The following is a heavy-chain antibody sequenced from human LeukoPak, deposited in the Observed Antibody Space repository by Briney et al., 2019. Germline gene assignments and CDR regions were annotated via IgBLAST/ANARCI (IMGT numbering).Heavy chain of an antibody. Sequence: SVKVSCKASGYTFTSYAISWVRQAPGQGLEWMGGIIPIFGTANYAQKFQGRVTITADESTSTAYMELSSLRSEDTAVYYCARVEVASNWFDPWGQGTLVTVSS. D-gene: IGHD2-15*01. V-gene: IGHV1-69*13. CDR1: GYTFTSYA. J-gene: IGHJ5*02. CDR2: IIPIFGTA. CDR3: ARVEVASNWFDP.